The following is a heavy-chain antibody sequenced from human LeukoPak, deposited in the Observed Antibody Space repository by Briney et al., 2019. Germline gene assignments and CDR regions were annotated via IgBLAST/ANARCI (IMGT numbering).Heavy chain of an antibody. CDR3: ARDGGNSVGLHFDY. CDR1: GFTFSSYA. J-gene: IGHJ4*02. V-gene: IGHV3-30*01. CDR2: ISYDGSNK. D-gene: IGHD4-23*01. Sequence: GGSLRLSCAASGFTFSSYAMHWVRQAPGKGLEWVAVISYDGSNKYYADSVKGRFTISRDNSKNTLYLQMNSLRAEDTAVYYCARDGGNSVGLHFDYWGQGTLVTVS.